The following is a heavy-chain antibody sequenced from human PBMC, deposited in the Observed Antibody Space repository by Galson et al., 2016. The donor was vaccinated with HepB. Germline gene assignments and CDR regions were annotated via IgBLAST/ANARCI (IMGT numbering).Heavy chain of an antibody. CDR2: ISSNGSNK. CDR1: GFTISRYD. J-gene: IGHJ3*02. D-gene: IGHD3-22*01. V-gene: IGHV3-30*01. Sequence: SLRLSCAASGFTISRYDMHWVRQAPGKGLEWVAVISSNGSNKYYADSVKGRFTISRDNPKNTLYLQMNSPRAEDTAVYYCARAAHSSGYCDVFDIWGQGTKVTVSS. CDR3: ARAAHSSGYCDVFDI.